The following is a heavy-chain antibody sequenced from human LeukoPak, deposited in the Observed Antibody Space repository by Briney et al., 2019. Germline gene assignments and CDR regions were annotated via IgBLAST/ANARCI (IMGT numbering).Heavy chain of an antibody. D-gene: IGHD7-27*01. Sequence: PGRSLRLSCAASGFTFSSYGMHWVRQAPGKGLEWVAVISYDGSNKYYADSVKGRFTISRDNSKNTLYLQMNSLRAEDTAVYYCARGKRFVTGSDRRGASFDYWGQGTLVAVSS. CDR1: GFTFSSYG. J-gene: IGHJ4*02. V-gene: IGHV3-30*03. CDR2: ISYDGSNK. CDR3: ARGKRFVTGSDRRGASFDY.